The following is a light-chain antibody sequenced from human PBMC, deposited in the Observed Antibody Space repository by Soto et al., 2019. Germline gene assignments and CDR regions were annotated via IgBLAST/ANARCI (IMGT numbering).Light chain of an antibody. J-gene: IGKJ1*01. Sequence: AILMTQSPSSYSASTGDRVTITCRASQSVGTYLAWYQQKLGKAPKLLMYAASILQGGVPSRFSGRGSGTDFTLTIDSLQPADFATYYCQQYVSDPPTFGQGTRVEAK. CDR1: QSVGTY. V-gene: IGKV1-8*01. CDR2: AAS. CDR3: QQYVSDPPT.